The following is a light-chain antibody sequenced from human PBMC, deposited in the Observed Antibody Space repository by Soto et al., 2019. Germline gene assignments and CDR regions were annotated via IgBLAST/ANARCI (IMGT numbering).Light chain of an antibody. V-gene: IGKV1-5*01. Sequence: DIQMTQSPSTLSASVGDRVTISCRASQSISSWLAWYQQKPGKAPKLLIYGASSLESGVPSSFSGSGSGTEFTLTISSLQPDDFATYYCQHYNSYPWTFGQGTKVDIK. CDR1: QSISSW. CDR3: QHYNSYPWT. CDR2: GAS. J-gene: IGKJ1*01.